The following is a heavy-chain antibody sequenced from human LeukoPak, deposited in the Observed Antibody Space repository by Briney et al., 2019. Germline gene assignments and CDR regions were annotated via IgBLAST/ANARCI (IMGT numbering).Heavy chain of an antibody. CDR1: GYSFNTYY. V-gene: IGHV7-4-1*02. D-gene: IGHD3-22*01. CDR3: ARVSYDSSGRTKVSYFSWYFDL. Sequence: ASVKVSCKASGYSFNTYYMNWVRQAPGQGLEWMGWINTNTGNPTYAQGFTGRFVFSLDTSVSTAYLQISSLKAEDTAVYYCARVSYDSSGRTKVSYFSWYFDLWGRGTLVTVSS. CDR2: INTNTGNP. J-gene: IGHJ2*01.